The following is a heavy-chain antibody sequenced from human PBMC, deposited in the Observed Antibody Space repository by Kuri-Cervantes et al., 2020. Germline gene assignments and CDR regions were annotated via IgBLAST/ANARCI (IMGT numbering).Heavy chain of an antibody. CDR1: GYTFTGYY. J-gene: IGHJ4*02. CDR3: ARANYFERSAYPTFDY. Sequence: ASVKVSCKASGYTFTGYYMHWGRQGPGQGLEWMGWINPNSGGTNYAQKFQGRVTMTRDTSISTAYMELSRLRSDDTAVYYCARANYFERSAYPTFDYWGQGILVTVSS. V-gene: IGHV1-2*02. CDR2: INPNSGGT. D-gene: IGHD3-22*01.